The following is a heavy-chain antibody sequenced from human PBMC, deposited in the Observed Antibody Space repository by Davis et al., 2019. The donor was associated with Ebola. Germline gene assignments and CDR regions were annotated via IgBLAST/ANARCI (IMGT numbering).Heavy chain of an antibody. CDR2: INPNSGGT. CDR3: ARYPTGYGMDV. CDR1: GGTFSSYA. Sequence: ASVKVSCKASGGTFSSYAISWVRQAPGQGLEWMGWINPNSGGTNYAQKFQGRVTMTRDTSISTAYMELSRLRSDDTAVYYCARYPTGYGMDVWGQGTTVTVSS. V-gene: IGHV1-2*02. J-gene: IGHJ6*02. D-gene: IGHD2-8*02.